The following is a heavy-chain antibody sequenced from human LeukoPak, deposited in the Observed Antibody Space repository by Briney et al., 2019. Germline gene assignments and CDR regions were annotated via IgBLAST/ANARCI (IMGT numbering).Heavy chain of an antibody. D-gene: IGHD6-13*01. V-gene: IGHV1-69*04. J-gene: IGHJ4*02. CDR1: GGTFSTYA. CDR2: IVPILGTA. CDR3: ARVPQGSSWPYYFDY. Sequence: GSSVKVSCKASGGTFSTYAISWVRQAPGQGLEWVGRIVPILGTANYAQNFQGRVTITADRSTTTDYMELSSLRSEETAVYYCARVPQGSSWPYYFDYWGQGTLVTVSS.